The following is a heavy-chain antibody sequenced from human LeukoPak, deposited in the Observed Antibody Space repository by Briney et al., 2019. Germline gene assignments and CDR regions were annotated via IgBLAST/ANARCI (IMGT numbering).Heavy chain of an antibody. J-gene: IGHJ4*02. Sequence: PSETLSLTCAVYGGSFSGYYWSWIRQPPGKGLEWIGEINHSGSTNYNPSLKSRVTISVDTSKNQFSLKLSSVTAADTAVYYCARDAYYYDSSGYGFDYWGQGTLVTVSS. D-gene: IGHD3-22*01. CDR1: GGSFSGYY. CDR3: ARDAYYYDSSGYGFDY. V-gene: IGHV4-34*01. CDR2: INHSGST.